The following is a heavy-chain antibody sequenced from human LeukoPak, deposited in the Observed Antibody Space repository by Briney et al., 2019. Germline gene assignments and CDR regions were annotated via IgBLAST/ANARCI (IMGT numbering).Heavy chain of an antibody. D-gene: IGHD2-2*01. CDR3: ATDLGSTRDSYFDY. CDR2: FDPEDGET. J-gene: IGHJ4*02. Sequence: ASVKVSCKVSGYTLTELSMHWVRQAPGKGLEWMGGFDPEDGETIYAQKFQGGVTMTEDTSTDTAYMELSSLRSEDTAVYYCATDLGSTRDSYFDYWGQGTLVTVSS. V-gene: IGHV1-24*01. CDR1: GYTLTELS.